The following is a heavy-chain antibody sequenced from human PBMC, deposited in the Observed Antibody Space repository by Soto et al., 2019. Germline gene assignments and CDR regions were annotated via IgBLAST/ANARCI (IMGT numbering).Heavy chain of an antibody. V-gene: IGHV4-59*01. CDR2: IYYSGST. D-gene: IGHD3-16*01. J-gene: IGHJ4*02. Sequence: ETLSLTCTVSGGSISSYYWSWIRQPPGKGLEWIGYIYYSGSTNYNPSLKSRVTISVDTSKNQFSLKLSSVTAADTAVYYCARDTPGGGVARTLGIDYWGQGTLVTVSS. CDR1: GGSISSYY. CDR3: ARDTPGGGVARTLGIDY.